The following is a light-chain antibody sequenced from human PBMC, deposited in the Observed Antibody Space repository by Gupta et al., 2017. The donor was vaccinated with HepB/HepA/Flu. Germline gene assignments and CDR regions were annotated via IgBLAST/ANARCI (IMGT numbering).Light chain of an antibody. CDR2: AAS. J-gene: IGKJ3*01. Sequence: DFQMTQSPSSLSASVGDRVTITCRASQGIGNSLVWYQQKPGKIPKLLIYAASTLQSGVPSRFTGSGSGTEFTLTINSLQPDDVATYYCQRCNSAPFAFGPGTKVEMK. CDR3: QRCNSAPFA. CDR1: QGIGNS. V-gene: IGKV1-27*01.